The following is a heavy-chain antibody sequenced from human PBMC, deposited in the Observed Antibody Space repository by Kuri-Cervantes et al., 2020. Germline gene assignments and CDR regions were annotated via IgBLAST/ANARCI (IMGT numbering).Heavy chain of an antibody. CDR1: GGSISSGGYY. V-gene: IGHV4-31*03. Sequence: SETLSLTCTVSGGSISSGGYYWSWIRQHPGKGLEWIGYIYYSGSTYYNPSLKSRVTISVDTSKNQFSLKLSSVTAADTAVYYCAKTSYCGGDCYSGGVYYFDYWGQGTLVTVSS. CDR2: IYYSGST. J-gene: IGHJ4*02. D-gene: IGHD2-21*02. CDR3: AKTSYCGGDCYSGGVYYFDY.